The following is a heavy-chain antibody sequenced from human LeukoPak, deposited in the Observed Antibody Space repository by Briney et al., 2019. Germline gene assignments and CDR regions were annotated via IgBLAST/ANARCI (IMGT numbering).Heavy chain of an antibody. J-gene: IGHJ6*02. CDR1: GFSFSDYY. CDR3: AGSVGYYYTMDV. D-gene: IGHD2-15*01. CDR2: ISGSGDDL. V-gene: IGHV3-11*01. Sequence: GGSLRLSCVACGFSFSDYYMSWIRQAPGRGLEWISYISGSGDDLYYADSVKGRFTISRDNANNSLYLQMNSLRAEDTAIYYCAGSVGYYYTMDVWGQGTTVTVSS.